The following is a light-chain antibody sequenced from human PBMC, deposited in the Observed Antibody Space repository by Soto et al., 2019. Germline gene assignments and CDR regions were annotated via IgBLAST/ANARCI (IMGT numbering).Light chain of an antibody. Sequence: EIVMTRSPATGSVSPGERATTYCRASQSVSDKLAWYQQKPGQAPRLLIYHASARATGIPARFSGSGSGTEFTLTISGLQSEDFAVYYCQQYNNWPPWTFGQGTKVDI. CDR1: QSVSDK. CDR2: HAS. V-gene: IGKV3-15*01. CDR3: QQYNNWPPWT. J-gene: IGKJ1*01.